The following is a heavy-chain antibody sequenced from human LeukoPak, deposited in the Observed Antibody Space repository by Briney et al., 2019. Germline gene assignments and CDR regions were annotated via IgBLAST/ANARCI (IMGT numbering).Heavy chain of an antibody. D-gene: IGHD1-26*01. CDR2: IHFSGRT. CDR3: ARELGATDANYAIDD. CDR1: GGSMRNTY. Sequence: PSETLSLTCTVFGGSMRNTYWSWIPQPPGMGLEWMGYIHFSGRTNYNPSLKSRVTMSVDTSKKQLSLKLTSMTAADTAVYYCARELGATDANYAIDDWGDGTTVTVSS. V-gene: IGHV4-59*01. J-gene: IGHJ6*04.